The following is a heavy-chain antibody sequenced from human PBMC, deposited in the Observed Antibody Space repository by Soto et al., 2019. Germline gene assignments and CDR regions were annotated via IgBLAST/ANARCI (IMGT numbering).Heavy chain of an antibody. CDR3: ASGTDSSGWYVDY. CDR1: GGSFSGYY. V-gene: IGHV4-34*01. D-gene: IGHD6-19*01. J-gene: IGHJ4*02. CDR2: INHSGST. Sequence: PSETLSLTCAVYGGSFSGYYWSWIRQPPGKGLEWIGEINHSGSTNYNPSLKSRVTISVDTSKNQFSLKLSSVTAADTAVYYCASGTDSSGWYVDYWGQGTLVTVSS.